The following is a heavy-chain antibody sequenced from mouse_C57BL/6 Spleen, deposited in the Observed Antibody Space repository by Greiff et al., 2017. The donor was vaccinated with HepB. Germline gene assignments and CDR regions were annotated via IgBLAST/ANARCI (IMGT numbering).Heavy chain of an antibody. CDR1: GYTFTSYG. CDR2: IYPRRGNT. Sequence: VQLVESGAELARPGASVKLSCKASGYTFTSYGISWVKQRTGKGLEWIGEIYPRRGNTYYNEKFKGKATLTADKSSSTAYMELRSLTSEDSAVYFCAGSPGDFDYWGQGTTLTVSS. V-gene: IGHV1-81*01. CDR3: AGSPGDFDY. J-gene: IGHJ2*01.